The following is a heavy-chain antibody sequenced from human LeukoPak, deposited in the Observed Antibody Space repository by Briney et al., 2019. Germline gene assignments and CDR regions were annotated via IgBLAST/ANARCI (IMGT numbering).Heavy chain of an antibody. D-gene: IGHD5-18*01. Sequence: ASVKGSCKASGYTFTSYGISWVRQAPGQGLEWMGWISAYNGNTNYAQKLQGRVTMTTDTSTSTAYMELRSLRSDDTAVYYCARDGVYGYSYGLPFDYWGQGTLVTVSS. CDR1: GYTFTSYG. CDR2: ISAYNGNT. V-gene: IGHV1-18*01. J-gene: IGHJ4*02. CDR3: ARDGVYGYSYGLPFDY.